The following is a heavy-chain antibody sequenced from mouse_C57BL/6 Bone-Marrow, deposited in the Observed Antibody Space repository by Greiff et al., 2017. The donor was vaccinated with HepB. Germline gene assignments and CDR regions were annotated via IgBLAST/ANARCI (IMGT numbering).Heavy chain of an antibody. CDR2: IHPNSGST. D-gene: IGHD4-1*01. CDR1: GYTFTSYW. Sequence: QVQLQQPGAELVKPGASVKLSCKASGYTFTSYWMHWVKQRPGQGLEWIGMIHPNSGSTNYNEKFKSKATLTVDKSSSTAYMQLSSLTSEDSAVYYCARYGNWSQAWFAFWGHGTLCTVSA. CDR3: ARYGNWSQAWFAF. V-gene: IGHV1-64*01. J-gene: IGHJ3*01.